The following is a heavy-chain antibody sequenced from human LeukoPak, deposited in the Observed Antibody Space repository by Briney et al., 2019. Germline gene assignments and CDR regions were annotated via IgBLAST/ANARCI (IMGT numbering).Heavy chain of an antibody. CDR3: AREGFVRRGRYYFEH. CDR2: VSGTGGTT. CDR1: GFRFSAYA. Sequence: GGSLRLSCAASGFRFSAYAMNWVRQAPGEGLEWVSGVSGTGGTTSYADSVKGRFTISRDNSKNTLYLQINSLRADDTAVYYCAREGFVRRGRYYFEHWGQGTLVTVSS. J-gene: IGHJ1*01. V-gene: IGHV3-23*01. D-gene: IGHD1-26*01.